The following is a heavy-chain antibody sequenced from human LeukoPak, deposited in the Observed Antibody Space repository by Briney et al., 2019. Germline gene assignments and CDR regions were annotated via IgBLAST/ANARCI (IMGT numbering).Heavy chain of an antibody. V-gene: IGHV3-21*01. CDR1: GFTFSSYN. CDR3: AKDLMTTVVIYPDY. J-gene: IGHJ4*02. D-gene: IGHD4-23*01. CDR2: ISLTSGYI. Sequence: GGSLRLSCAASGFTFSSYNMNWVRQAPGKGLEWVSSISLTSGYIQYADSVKGRFTISRDNSKNTLYLQMNSLRAEDTAVYYCAKDLMTTVVIYPDYWGQGTLVTVSS.